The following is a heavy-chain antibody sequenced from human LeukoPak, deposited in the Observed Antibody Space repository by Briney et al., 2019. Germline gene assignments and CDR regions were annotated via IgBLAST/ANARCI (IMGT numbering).Heavy chain of an antibody. J-gene: IGHJ4*02. V-gene: IGHV3-23*01. CDR2: ISGSGGST. CDR3: AKDLGRWLHPAGDY. D-gene: IGHD5-24*01. Sequence: GGSLRLSCAAPGFTFSSYAMSWVRQAPGKGLGWVSAISGSGGSTYYADSVKGRSTISRDISKNTLYLQMNSLRAEDTAVYYCAKDLGRWLHPAGDYWGQGTLVTVSS. CDR1: GFTFSSYA.